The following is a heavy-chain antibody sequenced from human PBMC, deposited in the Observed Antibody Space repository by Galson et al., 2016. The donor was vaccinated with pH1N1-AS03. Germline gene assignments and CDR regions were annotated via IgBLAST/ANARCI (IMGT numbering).Heavy chain of an antibody. CDR2: ILHGGST. Sequence: ILHGGSTKYNPTLKSRVTMSTDTFKNQISLRLNSVIAADTAVYYCARDPSWFGEEQYYFDYWSQGKMVTVSS. J-gene: IGHJ4*02. V-gene: IGHV4-59*01. D-gene: IGHD3-10*01. CDR3: ARDPSWFGEEQYYFDY.